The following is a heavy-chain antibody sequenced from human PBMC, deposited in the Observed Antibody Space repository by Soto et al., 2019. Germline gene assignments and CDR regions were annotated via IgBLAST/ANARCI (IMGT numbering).Heavy chain of an antibody. CDR2: IKQDGSEK. Sequence: EVQLVESGGGLVQPGGSLRLSCAASGFTFSSYWMSWVRQAPGKGLEWVANIKQDGSEKYYVDSVKGRFTISRDNAKNSLYMQMHSVRDAATAVYYCARADRSGGYGTLGFDYWGQGTLVTVSS. J-gene: IGHJ4*02. V-gene: IGHV3-7*03. CDR3: ARADRSGGYGTLGFDY. D-gene: IGHD6-19*01. CDR1: GFTFSSYW.